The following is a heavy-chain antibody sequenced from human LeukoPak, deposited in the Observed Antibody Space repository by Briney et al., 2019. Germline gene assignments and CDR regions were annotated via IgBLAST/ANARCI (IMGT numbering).Heavy chain of an antibody. D-gene: IGHD3-10*01. CDR2: IYYSGST. CDR3: ARQPGRYGSGSYLDY. V-gene: IGHV4-59*08. J-gene: IGHJ4*02. Sequence: SETLSLTCTVSGGSISSYYWSWIRQPPGKGLEWIGYIYYSGSTNYNPSLKSRVTISVDTSKNQFSLKLSSVTAADTAVYYCARQPGRYGSGSYLDYWGQGTLVTVSS. CDR1: GGSISSYY.